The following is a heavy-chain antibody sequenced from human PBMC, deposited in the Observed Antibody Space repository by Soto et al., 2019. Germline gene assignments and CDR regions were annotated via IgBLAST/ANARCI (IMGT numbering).Heavy chain of an antibody. J-gene: IGHJ4*02. D-gene: IGHD6-19*01. CDR3: ARQSQWLVRWYFDY. Sequence: QLQLQESGQGLLNPSETLSLTCTVSGGSISSSSYYWGWIRQPPGKGLEWIGSIYYSGSTYYNPSLKSRVTISVDTSKNQFSLKLSSVTAADTAVYYCARQSQWLVRWYFDYWGQGTLVTVSS. V-gene: IGHV4-39*01. CDR1: GGSISSSSYY. CDR2: IYYSGST.